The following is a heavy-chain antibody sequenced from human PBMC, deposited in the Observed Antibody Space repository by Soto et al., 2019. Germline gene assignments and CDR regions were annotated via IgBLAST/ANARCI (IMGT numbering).Heavy chain of an antibody. Sequence: EVQLLESGGGLVQPGGSLRLSCAASGFTFSSYAMSWVRQAPGKGLEWVSAISGSGGSTYYADSVKGRFTISRDNSKNXLYLQMNSLRAEDTAVYYCAPIGGAGQWLVRGFDYWGQGTLVTVSS. J-gene: IGHJ4*02. CDR3: APIGGAGQWLVRGFDY. CDR1: GFTFSSYA. V-gene: IGHV3-23*01. CDR2: ISGSGGST. D-gene: IGHD6-19*01.